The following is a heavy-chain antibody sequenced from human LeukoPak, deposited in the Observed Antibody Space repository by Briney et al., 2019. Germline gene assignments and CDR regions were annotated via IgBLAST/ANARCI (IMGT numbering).Heavy chain of an antibody. D-gene: IGHD3-10*01. V-gene: IGHV4-39*01. CDR3: ARHVLRDHEGAGSPHFNWFDP. CDR2: IYYSGST. J-gene: IGHJ5*02. Sequence: PSETLSLTCTVSGGSISSSSYYWGWIRQPPGKGLEWIGSIYYSGSTYYNPSLKSRVTISVDTSKNQFSLKLSSVTAADTAVYYCARHVLRDHEGAGSPHFNWFDPWGQGTLVTVSS. CDR1: GGSISSSSYY.